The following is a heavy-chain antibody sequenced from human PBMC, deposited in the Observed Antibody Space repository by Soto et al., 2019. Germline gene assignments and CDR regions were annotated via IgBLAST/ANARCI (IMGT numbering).Heavy chain of an antibody. D-gene: IGHD3-22*01. CDR1: GFTFSSYA. J-gene: IGHJ4*02. CDR3: AGPNTAMVPRYYDSSGYPIDY. V-gene: IGHV3-23*01. Sequence: PGGSLRLSCAASGFTFSSYAMSWVRQAPGKGLEWVSVISGSDDSTYYADSVKGRFTISRDNSKNTLYLQMNSLRAEDTAVYYCAGPNTAMVPRYYDSSGYPIDYWGQGTLVTVSS. CDR2: ISGSDDST.